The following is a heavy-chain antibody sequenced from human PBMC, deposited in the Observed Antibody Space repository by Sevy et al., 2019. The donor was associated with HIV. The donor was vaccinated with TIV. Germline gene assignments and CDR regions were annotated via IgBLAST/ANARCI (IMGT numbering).Heavy chain of an antibody. D-gene: IGHD5-12*01. J-gene: IGHJ5*02. CDR1: GFTFSSYA. CDR2: ISGNGGST. V-gene: IGHV3-64*01. Sequence: GGSLRHSCAASGFTFSSYAMHWVRQAPGKGLEYVSAISGNGGSTYYANSVKGRFTISRDNSKNTLYLQMGSLRAEDMAVYYCARERGATGNNWFDPWGQGTLVTVSS. CDR3: ARERGATGNNWFDP.